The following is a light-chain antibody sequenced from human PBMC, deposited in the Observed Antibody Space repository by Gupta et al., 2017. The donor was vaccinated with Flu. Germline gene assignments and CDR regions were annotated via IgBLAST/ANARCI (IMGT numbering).Light chain of an antibody. CDR1: SPNIGSNT. J-gene: IGLJ3*02. CDR3: SAWDYSINGWV. CDR2: SNN. Sequence: QPVLSHPPSASGTTEQSVTISRFGCSPNIGSNTVNWYQQLPGTAPKLLIYSNNQRPSGVPDRFSGSKSGTSTSLTIIGLQSEDEADYYCSAWDYSINGWVFGGGTKLTVL. V-gene: IGLV1-44*01.